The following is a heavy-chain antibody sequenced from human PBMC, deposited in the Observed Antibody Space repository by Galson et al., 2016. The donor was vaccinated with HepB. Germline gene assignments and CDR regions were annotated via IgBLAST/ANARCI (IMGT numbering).Heavy chain of an antibody. J-gene: IGHJ3*02. Sequence: SETLSLTCTVSGGSISNYYWTCIRQPPGKGLEWNGDLLYSGSTNYNPSPKSRVTISVDTSKNQLSLKVTSVTAADTAVYYCARGSFLGVIVINAFDIWGQGTMVTVSS. D-gene: IGHD3-16*02. CDR2: LLYSGST. CDR3: ARGSFLGVIVINAFDI. V-gene: IGHV4-59*01. CDR1: GGSISNYY.